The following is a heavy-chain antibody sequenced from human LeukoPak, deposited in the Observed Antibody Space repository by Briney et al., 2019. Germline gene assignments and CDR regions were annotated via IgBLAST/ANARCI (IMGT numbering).Heavy chain of an antibody. CDR2: ISGSGGDI. V-gene: IGHV3-11*01. J-gene: IGHJ4*02. CDR3: ARDIRAVGVTLYFDY. CDR1: GFTFSNYY. D-gene: IGHD1-26*01. Sequence: GGFLRLSCAASGFTFSNYYMSWIRQTPGKGLEWLSYISGSGGDIHYADSVKGRFTVSRDNAKSSLYLQMNSLRAEDTAMYYCARDIRAVGVTLYFDYWGQGILVTVTS.